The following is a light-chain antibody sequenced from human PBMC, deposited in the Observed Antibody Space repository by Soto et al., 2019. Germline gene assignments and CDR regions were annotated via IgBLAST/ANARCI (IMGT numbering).Light chain of an antibody. Sequence: QSALTQPASVSGSPGQSITISCTGTSSDVGGYNYVSWYQLHPGKAPKLMVYEVSYRPSGVSSRFSGSKSANTASLTISGLQAEDEAEYYCSSYASSTAYVFGTGTKVTV. J-gene: IGLJ1*01. CDR3: SSYASSTAYV. V-gene: IGLV2-14*01. CDR1: SSDVGGYNY. CDR2: EVS.